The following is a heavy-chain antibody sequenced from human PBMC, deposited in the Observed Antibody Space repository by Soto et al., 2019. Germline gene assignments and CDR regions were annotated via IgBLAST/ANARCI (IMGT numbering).Heavy chain of an antibody. CDR1: GGTFSSYA. J-gene: IGHJ4*02. D-gene: IGHD3-22*01. CDR3: ARDDDSSGYRGH. CDR2: IIPIFGTA. Sequence: QVQLVQSGAEVKKPGSSVKVSCKASGGTFSSYAISWVRQAPGQGLEWMGGIIPIFGTANYAQKFQGRVTITADESTSTAYMELSSLRSAATAVYSCARDDDSSGYRGHWGQGTLVTFAA. V-gene: IGHV1-69*01.